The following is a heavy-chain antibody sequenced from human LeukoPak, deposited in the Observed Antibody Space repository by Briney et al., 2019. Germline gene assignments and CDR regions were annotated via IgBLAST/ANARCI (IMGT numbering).Heavy chain of an antibody. CDR3: ARETRGLIVEVSRGAFDI. J-gene: IGHJ3*02. D-gene: IGHD2-15*01. CDR2: INHSGST. Sequence: SETLSLTCAVYGGSFSGYYWSWIRQPPGKGLEWIGEINHSGSTNYNPSLKSRVTISVDTSKNQFSLKLSSVTAADTAVYYCARETRGLIVEVSRGAFDIWGQGTMVTVSS. CDR1: GGSFSGYY. V-gene: IGHV4-34*01.